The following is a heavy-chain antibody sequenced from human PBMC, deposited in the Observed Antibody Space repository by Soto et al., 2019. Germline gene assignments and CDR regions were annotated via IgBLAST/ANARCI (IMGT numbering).Heavy chain of an antibody. V-gene: IGHV1-69*02. Sequence: QVQLVQSGAEVKKPGSSVKVSCKASGGTFSSYTISWVRQAPGQGLEWMGRIIPILGIANYAQKFQGRVTIXAXXSTSTAYMELSSLRSEDTAVYYCARLPDTAMVYHVWGQGTTVTVSS. CDR3: ARLPDTAMVYHV. D-gene: IGHD5-18*01. J-gene: IGHJ6*02. CDR1: GGTFSSYT. CDR2: IIPILGIA.